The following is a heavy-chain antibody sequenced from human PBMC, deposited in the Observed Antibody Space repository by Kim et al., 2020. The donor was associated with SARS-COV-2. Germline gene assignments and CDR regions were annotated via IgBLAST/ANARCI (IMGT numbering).Heavy chain of an antibody. J-gene: IGHJ4*02. CDR3: AKEGGH. D-gene: IGHD3-16*01. CDR2: INRSGGGT. CDR1: GFTFIFYS. V-gene: IGHV1-46*01. Sequence: ASVKVSCKASGFTFIFYSMHWVRQAPGQGLEWMGMINRSGGGTNYAQKFQGRVTMTGDTSTNTVYMELSSLRSDDTAGYYCAKEGGHWGQGTLVTVS.